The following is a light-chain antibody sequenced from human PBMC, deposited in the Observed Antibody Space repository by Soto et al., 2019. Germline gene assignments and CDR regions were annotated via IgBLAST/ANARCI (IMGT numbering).Light chain of an antibody. CDR1: QSISSH. V-gene: IGKV1-39*01. Sequence: DIRLTQSPSSLSASVGDTVTLTCRASQSISSHLNWYKQEPGKAPNLLMYTASNLQSGVPSRFSGSGSGTDFTLTISSLKPEDFETYYCQQSYSTPISFGQGTRLEIK. J-gene: IGKJ5*01. CDR3: QQSYSTPIS. CDR2: TAS.